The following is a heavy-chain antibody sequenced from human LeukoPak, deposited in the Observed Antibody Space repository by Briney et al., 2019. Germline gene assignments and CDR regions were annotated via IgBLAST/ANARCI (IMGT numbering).Heavy chain of an antibody. D-gene: IGHD5-18*01. CDR1: GFTFSSYG. Sequence: PGGSLRLSCAASGFTFSSYGMHWVRQAPGKGLEWVASIRYDGSNKYYADSVKGRFTISRDNSKDMLYLQMNSQRPEDTAVYYCAKDRVIGDSYLSLGCDYWGQGTLVTVSS. V-gene: IGHV3-30*02. CDR2: IRYDGSNK. CDR3: AKDRVIGDSYLSLGCDY. J-gene: IGHJ4*02.